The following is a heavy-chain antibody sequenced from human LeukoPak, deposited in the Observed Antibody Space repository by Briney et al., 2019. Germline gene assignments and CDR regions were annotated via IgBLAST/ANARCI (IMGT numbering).Heavy chain of an antibody. CDR3: ARESVQLERGYFDY. J-gene: IGHJ4*02. D-gene: IGHD1-1*01. CDR1: GFTFSSYA. Sequence: QPGRSLRLSCAASGFTFSSYAMHWVRQAPGKGLEWVAVISYDGSNKYYADSVKGRFTISRDNSKNTLYLQMNSLRAEDTAVYYCARESVQLERGYFDYWGQGTLVTVSS. V-gene: IGHV3-30-3*01. CDR2: ISYDGSNK.